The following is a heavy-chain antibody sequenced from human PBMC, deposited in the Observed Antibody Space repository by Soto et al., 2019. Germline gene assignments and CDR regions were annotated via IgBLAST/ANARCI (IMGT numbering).Heavy chain of an antibody. CDR3: ARKSYCSSTSCYTDFDY. CDR2: ISAYSGNT. D-gene: IGHD2-2*02. V-gene: IGHV1-18*01. Sequence: ASVKVSCKASGYTFTSYGISWVRQAPGQGLEWMGWISAYSGNTNYAQKLQGRVTMTTDTSTSTAYMELRSLRSDDTAVYYCARKSYCSSTSCYTDFDYWGQGTLVTVSS. CDR1: GYTFTSYG. J-gene: IGHJ4*02.